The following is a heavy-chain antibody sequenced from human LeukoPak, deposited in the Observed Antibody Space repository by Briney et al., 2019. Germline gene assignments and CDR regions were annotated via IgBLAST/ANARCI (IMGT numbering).Heavy chain of an antibody. CDR1: GFTFSSYG. V-gene: IGHV3-33*06. Sequence: PGRSLRLSCAASGFTFSSYGMHWVRQAPGKGLEWVAVIWYDGSNKYYADSVKGRFTISRDNSKNTLYLQMNSLRAEDTAVYYCAKVGPGIAAAGTLFGAFDIWGQGTMVTVSS. CDR2: IWYDGSNK. CDR3: AKVGPGIAAAGTLFGAFDI. J-gene: IGHJ3*02. D-gene: IGHD6-13*01.